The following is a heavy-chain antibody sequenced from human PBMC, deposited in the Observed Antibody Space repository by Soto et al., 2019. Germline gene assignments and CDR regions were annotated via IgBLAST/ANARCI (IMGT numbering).Heavy chain of an antibody. CDR2: FSESGNSL. CDR3: AKGRGLLHLGIDY. V-gene: IGHV3-23*01. J-gene: IGHJ4*02. D-gene: IGHD3-16*01. CDR1: GFTFSSFA. Sequence: EVQLLESGGGLVQPGGSLRLSCAASGFTFSSFAMTWVRQAPGKGLEWVSGFSESGNSLFFADSVKGRFTILRDNSKSTLHLQMNSLRAEDTAVYYCAKGRGLLHLGIDYWGQGTLVTVSS.